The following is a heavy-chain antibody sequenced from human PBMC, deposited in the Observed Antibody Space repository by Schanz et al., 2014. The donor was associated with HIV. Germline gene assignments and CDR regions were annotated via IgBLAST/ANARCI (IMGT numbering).Heavy chain of an antibody. J-gene: IGHJ4*02. Sequence: QGQLVQSGAEVKKPGSSVKVSCKASGGTFSNYAMTWGRQAPGQGLKWIAIINPLQDKTAPAQKVQGRLTMTRDTSTGTVYMQLNNLRSEDTAVYYCARAPYRSGWYGVDYWGQGTLVTVSS. CDR1: GGTFSNYA. D-gene: IGHD6-19*01. CDR2: INPLQDKT. CDR3: ARAPYRSGWYGVDY. V-gene: IGHV1-69*09.